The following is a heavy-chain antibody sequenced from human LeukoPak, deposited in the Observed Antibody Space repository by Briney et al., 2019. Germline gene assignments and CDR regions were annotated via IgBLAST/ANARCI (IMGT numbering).Heavy chain of an antibody. CDR1: GYTFTSYD. CDR2: MNPNSGNT. CDR3: ASGTTDIVVVPATLRNYYFDY. J-gene: IGHJ4*02. D-gene: IGHD2-2*01. Sequence: ASVKVSCKASGYTFTSYDINWVRQGTGQGLEWMGWMNPNSGNTGYAQKFQGRVTITADKSTSTAYMELSSLRSEDTAVYYCASGTTDIVVVPATLRNYYFDYWGQGTLVTVSS. V-gene: IGHV1-8*03.